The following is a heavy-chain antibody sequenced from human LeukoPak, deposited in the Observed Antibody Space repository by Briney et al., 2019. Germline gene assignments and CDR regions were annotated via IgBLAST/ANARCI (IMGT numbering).Heavy chain of an antibody. V-gene: IGHV1-46*01. CDR1: GYSFTRYF. CDR2: IIPSDGST. J-gene: IGHJ4*02. CDR3: ARGKVVTMVRGVIMTYFDY. D-gene: IGHD3-10*01. Sequence: GASVKVSCKASGYSFTRYFIHWVRQAPGQGLEWMGIIIPSDGSTSYAQKFQGRVTMTRDTSTSTVYMELSSLRSEDTAVYYCARGKVVTMVRGVIMTYFDYWGQGTLVTVSS.